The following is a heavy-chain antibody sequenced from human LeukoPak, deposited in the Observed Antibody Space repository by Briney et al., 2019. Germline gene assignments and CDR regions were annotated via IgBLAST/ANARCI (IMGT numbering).Heavy chain of an antibody. CDR2: IRYDGSNK. Sequence: GGSLRLSCAASGFTFSSYGMHWVRQAPGKGLEWVAFIRYDGSNKYYADSVKGRFTISRDNSKNTLYLQMNSLRAEDTAVYYCARDNWDTGIQADYWGQGTLVTVSS. D-gene: IGHD3-10*01. J-gene: IGHJ4*02. CDR1: GFTFSSYG. CDR3: ARDNWDTGIQADY. V-gene: IGHV3-30*02.